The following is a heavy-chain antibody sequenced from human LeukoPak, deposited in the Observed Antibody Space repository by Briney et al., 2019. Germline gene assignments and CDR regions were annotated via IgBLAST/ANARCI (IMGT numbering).Heavy chain of an antibody. D-gene: IGHD1-26*01. CDR3: ARDSGRGSSYFDY. CDR1: GGSISSGGYY. CDR2: IYHSGST. Sequence: SETLSLTCTVSGGSISSGGYYWSWIRQPPGKGLEWIGYIYHSGSTYYNPSLKSRVTISVDRSKNQFSLKLSSVTAADTAVYYCARDSGRGSSYFDYWGQGTLVTVSS. V-gene: IGHV4-30-2*01. J-gene: IGHJ4*02.